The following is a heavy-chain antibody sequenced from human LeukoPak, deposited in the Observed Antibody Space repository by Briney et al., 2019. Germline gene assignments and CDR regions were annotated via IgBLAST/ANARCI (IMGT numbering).Heavy chain of an antibody. V-gene: IGHV3-21*04. CDR1: GFTFSSYS. CDR2: ISSSSSYI. D-gene: IGHD3-10*01. CDR3: AKDGVVRGVSAFDI. Sequence: GGSLRLSCAASGFTFSSYSMNWVRQAPGKGLEWVSSISSSSSYIYYADSVKGRFTISRDNAKNSLYLQMNSLRAEDTAVYYCAKDGVVRGVSAFDIWGQGTMVTVSS. J-gene: IGHJ3*02.